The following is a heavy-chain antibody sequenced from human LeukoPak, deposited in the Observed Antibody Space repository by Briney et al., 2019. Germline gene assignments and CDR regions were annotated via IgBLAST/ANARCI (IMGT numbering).Heavy chain of an antibody. CDR3: ARQVVKNNDVFDI. CDR2: IYPGDSDT. J-gene: IGHJ3*02. Sequence: GESLKISCKSSGYTFTTYWIGWVRQMPGKGLEWMGIIYPGDSDTRYSPSFQGQVTISADKSISTAYLQWSSLKASDTAMYYCARQVVKNNDVFDIWGQGTMVTVSS. V-gene: IGHV5-51*01. CDR1: GYTFTTYW. D-gene: IGHD1/OR15-1a*01.